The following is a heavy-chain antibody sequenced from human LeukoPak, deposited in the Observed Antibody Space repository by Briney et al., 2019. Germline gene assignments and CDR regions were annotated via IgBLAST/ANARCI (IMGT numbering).Heavy chain of an antibody. V-gene: IGHV4-39*07. D-gene: IGHD3-3*01. J-gene: IGHJ5*02. CDR3: ARSTSFVAWLDP. CDR2: IYYTGST. Sequence: SETLSLTCTVSGGSISSSSYYWGWIRQPPGKGLEWIGSIYYTGSTNYNPSLKSRVTISVDTSRNQFSLNLNSLAAADTAVYYCARSTSFVAWLDPWGQGTLVTVSS. CDR1: GGSISSSSYY.